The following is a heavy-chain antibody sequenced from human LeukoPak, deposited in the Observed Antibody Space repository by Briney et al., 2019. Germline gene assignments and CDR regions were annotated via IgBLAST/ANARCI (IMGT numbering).Heavy chain of an antibody. V-gene: IGHV3-7*01. Sequence: GGSLRLSCAASGFTFSSYWMSWVRQAPGKGLEWVANIKQDGSEKYYVDSVEGRFTISRDNAKNSLYLQMNSLRAEDTAVYYCARVVYYDFWSGYSAFDIWGQGTMVTVSS. CDR1: GFTFSSYW. J-gene: IGHJ3*02. D-gene: IGHD3-3*01. CDR3: ARVVYYDFWSGYSAFDI. CDR2: IKQDGSEK.